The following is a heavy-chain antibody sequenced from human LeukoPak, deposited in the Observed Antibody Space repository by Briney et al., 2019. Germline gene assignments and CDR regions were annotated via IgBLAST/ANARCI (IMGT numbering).Heavy chain of an antibody. CDR3: ARGGAYGSGSYIIY. J-gene: IGHJ4*02. CDR1: GFTFSSYA. CDR2: ISYDGSNK. V-gene: IGHV3-30*04. Sequence: GGSLRLSCAASGFTFSSYAMHWVRQAPGKGLEWVAVISYDGSNKYYADSVKGRFTISRDNSKNTLYLQMNSLRAEDKAVYYCARGGAYGSGSYIIYWGQGTLVTVSS. D-gene: IGHD3-10*01.